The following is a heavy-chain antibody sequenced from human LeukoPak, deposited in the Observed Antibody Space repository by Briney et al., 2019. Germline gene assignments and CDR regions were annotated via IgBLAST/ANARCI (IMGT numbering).Heavy chain of an antibody. J-gene: IGHJ4*02. D-gene: IGHD1-7*01. CDR2: IRDTSASI. Sequence: PGGSLRLSCAASGFTFSSYGMSWVRQAPGKGLEWVSSIRDTSASIYYADSLKGRFTISRDNAKSSLFLQMNSLSPEDTAVYYCARGNWNYETLDYWGQGTLVTVSS. V-gene: IGHV3-21*01. CDR3: ARGNWNYETLDY. CDR1: GFTFSSYG.